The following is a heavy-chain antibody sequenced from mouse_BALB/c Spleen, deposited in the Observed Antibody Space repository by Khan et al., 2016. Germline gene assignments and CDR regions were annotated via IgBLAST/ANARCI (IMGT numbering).Heavy chain of an antibody. Sequence: EVELVESGGGLVQPGGSLRLSCATSGFTFTDYYMSWVRQPPGKALEWLGFIRNKANGYTIEYSASVKGRFTISRDNSQSFLYLQMNTLRAEDSATYYCARLMHYYAMDYWGQGTSVTVSS. CDR1: GFTFTDYY. J-gene: IGHJ4*01. CDR3: ARLMHYYAMDY. CDR2: IRNKANGYTI. V-gene: IGHV7-3*02.